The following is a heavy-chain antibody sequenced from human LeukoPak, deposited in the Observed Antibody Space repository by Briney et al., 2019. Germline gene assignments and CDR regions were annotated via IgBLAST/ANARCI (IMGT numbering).Heavy chain of an antibody. CDR2: FNHSGST. Sequence: SETLSLTCAVYGGSFSGYYWSWIRQPPGKGLEWIGEFNHSGSTNYNPSLKSRVTISVDTSKNQFSLKLSSVTAADTAVYYCARAGFSESSGYYSFDFDYWGQGTLVTVSS. D-gene: IGHD3-22*01. CDR3: ARAGFSESSGYYSFDFDY. J-gene: IGHJ4*02. V-gene: IGHV4-34*01. CDR1: GGSFSGYY.